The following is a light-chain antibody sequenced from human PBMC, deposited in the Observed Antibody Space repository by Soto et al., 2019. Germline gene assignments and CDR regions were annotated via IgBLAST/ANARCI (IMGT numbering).Light chain of an antibody. V-gene: IGKV3-20*01. CDR3: QQYNSRRT. J-gene: IGKJ1*01. CDR2: GAS. Sequence: EIVLTQSPGTLSLSPGERATLSCRASQSVSSSYLAWYQQKPGQAPRLLIYGASSRATGIPDRFSGSGSGTDFTLTISSLQPDDFATYYCQQYNSRRTFGQGTRVEIK. CDR1: QSVSSSY.